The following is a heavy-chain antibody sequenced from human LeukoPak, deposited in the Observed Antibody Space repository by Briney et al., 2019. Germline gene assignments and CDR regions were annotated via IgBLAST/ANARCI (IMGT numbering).Heavy chain of an antibody. J-gene: IGHJ3*02. Sequence: GGSLRLSCAASGFTFSGYTMNWVRQAPGKGLEWVSYISSRSSTIYYADSVKGRFTISRDNSKNTLYLQMNSLRAEDTAVYYCARDLHDFWSGLPGAFDIWGQGTMVTVSS. V-gene: IGHV3-48*01. CDR1: GFTFSGYT. D-gene: IGHD3-3*01. CDR2: ISSRSSTI. CDR3: ARDLHDFWSGLPGAFDI.